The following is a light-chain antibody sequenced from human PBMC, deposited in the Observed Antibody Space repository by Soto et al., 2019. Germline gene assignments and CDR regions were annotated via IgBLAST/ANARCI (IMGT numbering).Light chain of an antibody. V-gene: IGKV3-20*01. CDR3: QQYGSSISYT. Sequence: LTQSPGTLSLSPGERATLSCRASQTVSSNYLAWYQQKPGQAPRLLIYGASSRATGIPDRCSCSGSGTDFTLTISRLEPDDFAVYYCQQYGSSISYTFGQGTKLDIK. CDR1: QTVSSNY. CDR2: GAS. J-gene: IGKJ2*01.